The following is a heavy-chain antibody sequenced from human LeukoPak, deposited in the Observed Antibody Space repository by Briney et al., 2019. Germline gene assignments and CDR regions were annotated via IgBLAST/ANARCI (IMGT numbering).Heavy chain of an antibody. CDR2: ISAYNGNT. D-gene: IGHD3-3*01. J-gene: IGHJ6*02. Sequence: ASVKVSCKASGYTFTSYGISWVRQAPGQGLEWVGWISAYNGNTNYAQKLQGRVTMTTDTSTSTAYMELRSLRSDDTAVYYCAREVTDDFWSGYPPRGNYYYGMDVWGQGTTVTVSS. CDR3: AREVTDDFWSGYPPRGNYYYGMDV. V-gene: IGHV1-18*01. CDR1: GYTFTSYG.